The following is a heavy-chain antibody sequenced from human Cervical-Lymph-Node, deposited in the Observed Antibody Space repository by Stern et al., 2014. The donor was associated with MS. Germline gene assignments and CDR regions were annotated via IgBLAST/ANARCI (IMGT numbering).Heavy chain of an antibody. V-gene: IGHV3-23*01. Sequence: EVQLLESGGGLVQPGGSLRLSCAASGFTFGTYATTWVRQAPGKGLEWVSSMGNRGANTYYADSVKGRFTISGDNSKKTLFLQMKSLRAEDTALYYCAKDLRDGYNDGGFDIWGQGTLVTVSS. J-gene: IGHJ3*02. D-gene: IGHD5-24*01. CDR3: AKDLRDGYNDGGFDI. CDR1: GFTFGTYA. CDR2: MGNRGANT.